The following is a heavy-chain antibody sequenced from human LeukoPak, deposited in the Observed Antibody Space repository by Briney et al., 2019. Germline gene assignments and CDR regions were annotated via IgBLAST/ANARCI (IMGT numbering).Heavy chain of an antibody. J-gene: IGHJ3*02. CDR1: YY. V-gene: IGHV4-39*01. CDR2: IYYSGST. Sequence: YYWGWIRQPPGKGLEWIGSIYYSGSTYYNPSLKSRVTISVETSKNQVSLRLSSVTAADTAVYYCARQGAGGIAFDIWGQGTMVTVSS. CDR3: ARQGAGGIAFDI. D-gene: IGHD6-19*01.